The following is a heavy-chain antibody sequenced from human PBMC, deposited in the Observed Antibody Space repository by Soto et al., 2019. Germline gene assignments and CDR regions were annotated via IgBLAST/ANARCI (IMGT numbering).Heavy chain of an antibody. CDR3: ASPQYYYADGPHPWDGFDI. J-gene: IGHJ3*02. D-gene: IGHD3-10*01. CDR1: GYTFTDYY. CDR2: INPNSGGT. V-gene: IGHV1-2*02. Sequence: ASVKVSCKASGYTFTDYYMHWVRQAPGQGLEWMGWINPNSGGTKYAQKFQGRVTLTRDTSVSTAYMDLSSLRSDDTAVYYCASPQYYYADGPHPWDGFDIWGQGTMVTVS.